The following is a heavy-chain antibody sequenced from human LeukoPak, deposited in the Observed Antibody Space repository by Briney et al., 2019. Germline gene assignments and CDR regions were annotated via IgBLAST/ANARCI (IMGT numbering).Heavy chain of an antibody. CDR3: AYGGDY. V-gene: IGHV4-34*01. Sequence: SETLSLTCAVYGGSFSGYYWSWIRQPPGKGLEWIGEINHSGSTNYNPSLKSRVTISVDTSKNQFSLKLSSVTAADTAVYYCAYGGDYWSQGTLVTVSS. CDR1: GGSFSGYY. D-gene: IGHD4-17*01. J-gene: IGHJ4*02. CDR2: INHSGST.